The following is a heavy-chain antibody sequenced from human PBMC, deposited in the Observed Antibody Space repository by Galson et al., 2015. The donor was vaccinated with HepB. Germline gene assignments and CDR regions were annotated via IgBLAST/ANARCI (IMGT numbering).Heavy chain of an antibody. V-gene: IGHV3-74*01. CDR1: GFTFSSYW. CDR2: INSDGSST. CDR3: ARAYWFGELYYGMDD. D-gene: IGHD3-10*01. Sequence: SLRLSCAASGFTFSSYWMHWVRQAPGKGLVWVSRINSDGSSTSYADSVKGRFTISRDNAKNTLYLQMNSLRAEDTAVYYCARAYWFGELYYGMDDWGQRTTFTVSS. J-gene: IGHJ6*02.